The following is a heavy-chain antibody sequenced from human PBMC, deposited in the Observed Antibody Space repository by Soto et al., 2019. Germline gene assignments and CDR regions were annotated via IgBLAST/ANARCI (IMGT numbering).Heavy chain of an antibody. CDR3: ARPITIFAPGTYGMDV. CDR2: IIPIFGTA. CDR1: GGTFSSYA. V-gene: IGHV1-69*05. Sequence: QVQLVQSGAEVKKPGSSVKVSCKASGGTFSSYAISWVRQAPGQGLEWMGGIIPIFGTANYAQKFQGRVTITXAEXTXTAYMELSSLRSEDTAVYYCARPITIFAPGTYGMDVWGQGTTVTVSS. J-gene: IGHJ6*02. D-gene: IGHD3-3*01.